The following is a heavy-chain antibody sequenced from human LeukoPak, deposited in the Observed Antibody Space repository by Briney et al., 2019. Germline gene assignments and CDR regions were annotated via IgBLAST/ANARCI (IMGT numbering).Heavy chain of an antibody. CDR2: IYHSGST. J-gene: IGHJ4*02. CDR1: GGSISSSNW. D-gene: IGHD6-19*01. Sequence: SETLSLTCAVSGGSISSSNWWSWVRQPPGKGLEWIGEIYHSGSTNYNPSLKSRVTMSVDTSKNQFSLKLSSVTAADTAVYYCAKPYSSGWDGVLSIIDYWGQGTLVTVSS. CDR3: AKPYSSGWDGVLSIIDY. V-gene: IGHV4-4*02.